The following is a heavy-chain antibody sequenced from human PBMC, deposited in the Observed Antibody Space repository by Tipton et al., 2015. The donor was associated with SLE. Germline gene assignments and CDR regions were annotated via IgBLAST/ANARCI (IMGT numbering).Heavy chain of an antibody. V-gene: IGHV4-39*07. CDR1: GGSITNDNSY. J-gene: IGHJ6*02. D-gene: IGHD3-10*01. CDR3: ARGVRLWYYYYGMDV. Sequence: TLSLTCTVSGGSITNDNSYWGWIRQPPGTGPQFIGTIYDSGNTYYNPSLKSRVTISVATSKDQFSLKLSSVTAADTAVYYCARGVRLWYYYYGMDVWGQGTTVTVSS. CDR2: IYDSGNT.